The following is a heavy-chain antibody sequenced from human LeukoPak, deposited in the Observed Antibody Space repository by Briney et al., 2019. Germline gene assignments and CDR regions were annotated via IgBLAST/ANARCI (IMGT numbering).Heavy chain of an antibody. CDR1: GGTFISYA. V-gene: IGHV1-69*05. J-gene: IGHJ6*03. CDR3: ARASSWTEDYYYYYYMDV. Sequence: GASVKVSCKASGGTFISYAISWVRQAPGQGLEWMGGIIPIFGTANYAQKFQGRVTITTDESTSTAYMELSSLRSEDTAVYYCARASSWTEDYYYYYYMDVWGKGTTVTVSS. D-gene: IGHD6-13*01. CDR2: IIPIFGTA.